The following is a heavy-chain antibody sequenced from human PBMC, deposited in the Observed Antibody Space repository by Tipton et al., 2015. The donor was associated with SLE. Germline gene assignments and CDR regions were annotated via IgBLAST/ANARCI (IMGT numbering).Heavy chain of an antibody. CDR3: AHDGGRGYSYGYGY. CDR2: IYSGGSST. V-gene: IGHV3-23*03. Sequence: SLRLSCAAAGFTFSSYAMSWVRQAPGKGLEWVSVIYSGGSSTYYADSVKGRFTISRDNSKNTLYLQMNSLRAEDTAVYYCAHDGGRGYSYGYGYWGQGTLVTVPS. J-gene: IGHJ4*02. CDR1: GFTFSSYA. D-gene: IGHD5-18*01.